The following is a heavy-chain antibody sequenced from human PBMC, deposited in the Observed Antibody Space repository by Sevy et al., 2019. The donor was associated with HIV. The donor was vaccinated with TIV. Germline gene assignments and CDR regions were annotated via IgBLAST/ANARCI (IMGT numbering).Heavy chain of an antibody. J-gene: IGHJ4*02. Sequence: GGSLRLSCAASGFTFSRYAMHWVRQAPGKGLEWVAVISYDGSNKYYADSVKGRFTISRDNSKNTLYLQMNSLRAEDTAVYYCARDRAWRYYDYVWGSSDHFDYWGQGTLVTVSS. CDR2: ISYDGSNK. CDR3: ARDRAWRYYDYVWGSSDHFDY. D-gene: IGHD3-16*01. CDR1: GFTFSRYA. V-gene: IGHV3-30-3*01.